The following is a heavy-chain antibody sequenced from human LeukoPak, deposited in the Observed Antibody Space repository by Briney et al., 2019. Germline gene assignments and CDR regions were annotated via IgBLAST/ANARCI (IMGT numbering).Heavy chain of an antibody. D-gene: IGHD6-19*01. CDR1: GFTFSSYG. CDR3: AKDHVAVAGTLVTSGVDY. CDR2: IRYDGSNK. Sequence: PGGSLRLSCAASGFTFSSYGMHWVRQAPGKGLEWVAFIRYDGSNKYYADSVKGRFTISRDNSKNTLYLQMNSLRAEDTAVYYCAKDHVAVAGTLVTSGVDYWGQGTLVTVSS. V-gene: IGHV3-30*02. J-gene: IGHJ4*02.